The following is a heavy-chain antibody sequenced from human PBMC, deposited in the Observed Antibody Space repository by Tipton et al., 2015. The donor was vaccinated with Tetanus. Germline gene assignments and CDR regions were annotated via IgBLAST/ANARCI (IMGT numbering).Heavy chain of an antibody. D-gene: IGHD2-15*01. Sequence: SLRLSCAASGFIFSSYGIHWVRQAPGKGLEWLAVSWYDGTDKYYADSVKGRFTISRDNSKNTLYLQMNSLRAEDTALNYCAREADCSGGSCFSGDFDTWGQGTQVTVSS. CDR1: GFIFSSYG. CDR2: SWYDGTDK. V-gene: IGHV3-33*01. CDR3: AREADCSGGSCFSGDFDT. J-gene: IGHJ4*02.